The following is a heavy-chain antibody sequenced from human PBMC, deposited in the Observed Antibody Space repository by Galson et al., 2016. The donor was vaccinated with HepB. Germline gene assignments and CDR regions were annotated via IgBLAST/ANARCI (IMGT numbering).Heavy chain of an antibody. CDR2: IRSSSSTI. D-gene: IGHD3-3*01. Sequence: SLRLSCAASGFTFSSYSMNWVRQAPGKGLEWVSYIRSSSSTIYYADSVKGRFTISRDNAKNSLYLQMNILRDEDTAVYYCARDRVSGDFWSGYYTGIGMDVWGQGTTVTVSS. CDR1: GFTFSSYS. J-gene: IGHJ6*02. V-gene: IGHV3-48*02. CDR3: ARDRVSGDFWSGYYTGIGMDV.